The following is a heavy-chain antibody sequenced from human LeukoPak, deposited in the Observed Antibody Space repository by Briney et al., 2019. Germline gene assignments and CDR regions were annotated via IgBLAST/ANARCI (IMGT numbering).Heavy chain of an antibody. J-gene: IGHJ4*02. CDR2: IIPIFGTA. CDR1: GGTFSSYA. CDR3: ARDRDYGDYVFFDY. Sequence: ASVKVSCKASGGTFSSYAISWVRQAPGQGLEWTGGIIPIFGTANYAQKFQGRVTITADESTSTAYMELSSLRSEDTAVYYCARDRDYGDYVFFDYWGQGTLVTVSS. D-gene: IGHD4-17*01. V-gene: IGHV1-69*13.